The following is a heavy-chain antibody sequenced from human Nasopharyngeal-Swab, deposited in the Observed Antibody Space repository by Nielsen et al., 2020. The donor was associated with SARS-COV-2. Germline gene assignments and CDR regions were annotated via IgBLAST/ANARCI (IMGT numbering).Heavy chain of an antibody. CDR3: ARGQATGLVVVTSSGYFDL. CDR2: MYTSGST. Sequence: SETLSLTCTVSGGSISSGSYYWSWIRQPAGQGLEWIGRMYTSGSTTYNPSLKSRVTISVDTSQNQLSLKLSSVTAADTAVYYCARGQATGLVVVTSSGYFDLWGRGTLVTVSS. D-gene: IGHD2-21*02. V-gene: IGHV4-61*02. CDR1: GGSISSGSYY. J-gene: IGHJ2*01.